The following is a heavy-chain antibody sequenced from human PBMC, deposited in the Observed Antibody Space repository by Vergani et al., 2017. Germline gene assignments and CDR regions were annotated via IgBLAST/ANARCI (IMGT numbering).Heavy chain of an antibody. CDR1: GGPISSSNYY. D-gene: IGHD3-22*01. CDR2: MYYSGRT. CDR3: ASYHYDTSGSVDY. J-gene: IGHJ4*02. Sequence: QLQLQESGPGLVKPSETLSLSCTVSGGPISSSNYYWGWIRQPPGKGLDWIGSMYYSGRTYYNPSLKSRVTISVDTSKNQFSLKLSSVTAADTAVYYCASYHYDTSGSVDYWGQGTLVTVSS. V-gene: IGHV4-39*01.